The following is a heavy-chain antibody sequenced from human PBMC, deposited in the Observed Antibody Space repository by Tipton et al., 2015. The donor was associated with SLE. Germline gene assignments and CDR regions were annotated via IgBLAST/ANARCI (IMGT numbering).Heavy chain of an antibody. D-gene: IGHD6-13*01. CDR1: GFTFSSYE. CDR2: ISSSGSTI. Sequence: SLRLSCAASGFTFSSYEMNWVRQAPGKGLEWVSYISSSGSTIYYADSVKGRFTISRDNAKNSLYLQMNSLRAEDTAVYYCARPPLYSSSSNQHWGQGTLVTVSS. V-gene: IGHV3-48*03. CDR3: ARPPLYSSSSNQH. J-gene: IGHJ1*01.